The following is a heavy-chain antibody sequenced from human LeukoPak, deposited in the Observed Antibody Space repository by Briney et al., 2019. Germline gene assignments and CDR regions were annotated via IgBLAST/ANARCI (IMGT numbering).Heavy chain of an antibody. D-gene: IGHD2-2*01. CDR1: GYTFTSYY. Sequence: GASVKVSCKASGYTFTSYYMHWVRQAPGQGLEWMGIINPSGGSTSYAQKFQGRVTMTRDTSTSTVYMKLSSLRSEDTAVYYCARDQVIVVVPAAMPDYWGQGTLVTVSS. CDR3: ARDQVIVVVPAAMPDY. CDR2: INPSGGST. V-gene: IGHV1-46*01. J-gene: IGHJ4*02.